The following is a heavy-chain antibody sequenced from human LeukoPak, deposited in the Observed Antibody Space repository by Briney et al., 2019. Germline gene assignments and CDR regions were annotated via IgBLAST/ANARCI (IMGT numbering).Heavy chain of an antibody. CDR2: IHQDGSDK. Sequence: GGSLRLFCVGSGFTFTNHWMSWVRQAPGKGLEWVANIHQDGSDKYYVDSVKGRFTMSRDNAKNSLYLQMNSLRAEDTAVYYCARYGGWYFDLWGRGTLVTVSS. CDR1: GFTFTNHW. D-gene: IGHD3-10*01. J-gene: IGHJ2*01. V-gene: IGHV3-7*01. CDR3: ARYGGWYFDL.